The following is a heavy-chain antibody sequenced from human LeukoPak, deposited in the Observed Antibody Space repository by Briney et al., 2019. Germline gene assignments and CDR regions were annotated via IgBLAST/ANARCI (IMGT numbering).Heavy chain of an antibody. CDR3: ARGIRAPNYKYGSGSYYSYYYYYMDV. CDR2: INHSGST. Sequence: SETLSLTCTVSGGSITSYYWSWIRQPPGKGLEWIGEINHSGSTNYNPSLKSRVTISVDTSKNQFSLKLSSVTAADTAVYYCARGIRAPNYKYGSGSYYSYYYYYMDVWGKGTTVTVSS. J-gene: IGHJ6*03. V-gene: IGHV4-34*01. D-gene: IGHD3-10*01. CDR1: GGSITSYY.